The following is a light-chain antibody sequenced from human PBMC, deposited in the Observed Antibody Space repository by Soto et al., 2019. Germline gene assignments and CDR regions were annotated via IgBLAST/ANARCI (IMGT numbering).Light chain of an antibody. CDR2: EVT. CDR1: SSDIGAYDY. Sequence: QSALTQPASVSGSPGQSITISCTGTSSDIGAYDYVSWFQQYPGKAPTLLIYEVTFRPSGVSSRFSGSKSGNTASLTISGLQTEDEADYYCGSYASATLIFGGGTKVTAL. CDR3: GSYASATLI. V-gene: IGLV2-14*01. J-gene: IGLJ2*01.